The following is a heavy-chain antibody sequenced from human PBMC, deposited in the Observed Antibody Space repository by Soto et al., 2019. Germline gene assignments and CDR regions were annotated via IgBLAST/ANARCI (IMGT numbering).Heavy chain of an antibody. CDR2: LYYSGST. V-gene: IGHV4-30-4*02. CDR3: ARVPPKGGVVVVAAPYAFAI. CDR1: GGSISSGDYY. J-gene: IGHJ3*02. Sequence: SETLSLTCTVSGGSISSGDYYWSWIRQPPGKGLEWIGYLYYSGSTYYHPSLKSRVTISVDTSKNQFSLELSSVAAADTAVYYCARVPPKGGVVVVAAPYAFAIWGQGTMVTVAS. D-gene: IGHD2-15*01.